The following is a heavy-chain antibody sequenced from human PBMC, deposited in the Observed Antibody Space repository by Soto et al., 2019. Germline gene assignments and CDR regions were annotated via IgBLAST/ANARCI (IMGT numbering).Heavy chain of an antibody. D-gene: IGHD5-12*01. Sequence: ASVKVSCKASGYTFTSYGISWVRQAPGQGFEWMGWISAYNGNTNYAQKLQGRVTMTTDTSTSTAYMELRSLRSDDTAVYYCASHNVDIVATIRDWFDPWGQGTLVTVSS. CDR2: ISAYNGNT. J-gene: IGHJ5*02. CDR1: GYTFTSYG. V-gene: IGHV1-18*01. CDR3: ASHNVDIVATIRDWFDP.